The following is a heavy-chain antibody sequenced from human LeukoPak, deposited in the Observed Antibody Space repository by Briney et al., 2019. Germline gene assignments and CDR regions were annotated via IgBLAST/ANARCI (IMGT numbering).Heavy chain of an antibody. CDR3: ARGSYYPESPYFDY. CDR1: GFTFSSYA. CDR2: ISYDGSNK. D-gene: IGHD1-26*01. J-gene: IGHJ4*02. Sequence: PGGSLRLSCAASGFTFSSYAMHWVRQAPGKGLEWVAVISYDGSNKYYADSVKGRFTISRDNSKNTLYLQMNSLRAEDTAVYYCARGSYYPESPYFDYWGQGTLVTVSS. V-gene: IGHV3-30*04.